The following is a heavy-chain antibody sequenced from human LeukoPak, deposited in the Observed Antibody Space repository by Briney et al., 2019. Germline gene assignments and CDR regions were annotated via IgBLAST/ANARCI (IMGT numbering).Heavy chain of an antibody. CDR1: GGSFSGYY. CDR3: ARGAAVAGTGGFDY. J-gene: IGHJ4*02. V-gene: IGHV4-34*01. CDR2: INHSGST. Sequence: PSETLSLTCAVYGGSFSGYYWSCIRQPPGKGLEWIGEINHSGSTNYNPSLKSRVTISVDTSKNQFSLKLSSVTAADTAVYYCARGAAVAGTGGFDYWGQGTLVTVSS. D-gene: IGHD6-19*01.